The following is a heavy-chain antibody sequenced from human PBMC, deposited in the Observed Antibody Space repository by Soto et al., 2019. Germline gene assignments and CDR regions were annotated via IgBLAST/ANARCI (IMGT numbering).Heavy chain of an antibody. CDR1: VDSISTYY. Sequence: SETLSLTCTVSVDSISTYYWSWTRRPAGKGLEWIGRIDASGNTNYNPSLKSRVTMSADTSKKQFSLKLTSVTAADTAVYYCARYSNNWFQTEGMDVWGQGTTVTVSS. D-gene: IGHD1-20*01. CDR2: IDASGNT. J-gene: IGHJ6*02. V-gene: IGHV4-4*07. CDR3: ARYSNNWFQTEGMDV.